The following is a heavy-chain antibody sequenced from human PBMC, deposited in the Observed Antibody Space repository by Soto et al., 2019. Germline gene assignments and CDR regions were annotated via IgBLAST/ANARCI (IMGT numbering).Heavy chain of an antibody. V-gene: IGHV4-59*02. CDR3: ARGRTHEWELLVPYFDY. Sequence: QVQLQESGPGLVKPSETLSLTCTVSGGSVSNSYWGWIRQPPGKGLDWVAYVYYSGSTNYNPSLGSRVTISVDKSKHQCSLKMTSVTGADTAVYYCARGRTHEWELLVPYFDYWGQGTLVTVSS. J-gene: IGHJ4*02. D-gene: IGHD1-26*01. CDR1: GGSVSNSY. CDR2: VYYSGST.